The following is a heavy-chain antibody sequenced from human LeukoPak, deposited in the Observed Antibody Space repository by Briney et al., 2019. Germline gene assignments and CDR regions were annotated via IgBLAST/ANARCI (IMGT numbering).Heavy chain of an antibody. CDR2: VNPSGDST. Sequence: ASVKVSCKASGYTFTGYYILWLLQAPGPGLESRGIVNPSGDSTNYAQDFQGRVTLTGDTSTSTVYMELSSLRSEDTAVYYCARVREGYNDAYDIWGQGTMVTVTS. CDR3: ARVREGYNDAYDI. D-gene: IGHD5-24*01. V-gene: IGHV1-46*01. J-gene: IGHJ3*02. CDR1: GYTFTGYY.